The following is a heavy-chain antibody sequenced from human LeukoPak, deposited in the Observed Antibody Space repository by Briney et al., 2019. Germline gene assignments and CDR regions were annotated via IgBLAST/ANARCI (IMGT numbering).Heavy chain of an antibody. J-gene: IGHJ5*01. Sequence: PSETLSLICAVSGGSISSSGSYWGWIRQPPGKGLEWIGNIYHTGSTFRSPSLKSRVTFSVDTSKNQFSMTLTSVSAADTAVYYCTRRQGYSNEWITYNWFDSWGQGILVTVSS. D-gene: IGHD6-13*01. V-gene: IGHV4-39*01. CDR2: IYHTGST. CDR3: TRRQGYSNEWITYNWFDS. CDR1: GGSISSSGSY.